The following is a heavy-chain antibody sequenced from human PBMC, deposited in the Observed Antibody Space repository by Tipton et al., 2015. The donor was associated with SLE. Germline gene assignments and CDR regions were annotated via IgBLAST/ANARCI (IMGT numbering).Heavy chain of an antibody. V-gene: IGHV3-7*01. J-gene: IGHJ3*02. CDR3: AREYQGSFYVNGAFDM. D-gene: IGHD3-10*01. Sequence: GSLRLSCAASGFTFSNNWMTWVRQAPGKGLECVAHIKPDGSEEFYVDSVRGRFIISRDNAKSSLSLQMNSLNAEDTAVYYCAREYQGSFYVNGAFDMWGQGTVVTVSS. CDR2: IKPDGSEE. CDR1: GFTFSNNW.